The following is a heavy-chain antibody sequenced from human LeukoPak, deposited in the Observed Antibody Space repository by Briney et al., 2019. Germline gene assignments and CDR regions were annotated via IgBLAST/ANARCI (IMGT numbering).Heavy chain of an antibody. Sequence: PSETLSLTCAVYGGSFSGYYWSWTRQPPGKGLEWIGEINHSGSTNYNPSLKSRVTISVDTSKNQFSLKLSSVTAADTAVYYCARDIVVVPAAILSYYGMDVWGQGTTVTVSS. D-gene: IGHD2-2*01. V-gene: IGHV4-34*01. CDR2: INHSGST. CDR3: ARDIVVVPAAILSYYGMDV. J-gene: IGHJ6*02. CDR1: GGSFSGYY.